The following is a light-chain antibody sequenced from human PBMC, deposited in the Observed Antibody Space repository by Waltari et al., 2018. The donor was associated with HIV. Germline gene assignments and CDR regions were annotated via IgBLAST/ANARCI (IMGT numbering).Light chain of an antibody. Sequence: QSVLTQPPSASGTPGQRVTIPCSGISSHSGRNYVYWYQQLPRTAPKRRIYTNKQRPSGVPDRFSGSKSGTSASLAISGLRSEDEADYYCAAWNDRLSGYVFGTGTKVTV. J-gene: IGLJ1*01. CDR1: SSHSGRNY. CDR2: TNK. V-gene: IGLV1-47*01. CDR3: AAWNDRLSGYV.